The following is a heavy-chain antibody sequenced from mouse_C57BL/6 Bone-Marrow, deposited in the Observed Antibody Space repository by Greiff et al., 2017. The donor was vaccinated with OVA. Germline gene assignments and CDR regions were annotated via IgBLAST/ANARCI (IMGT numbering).Heavy chain of an antibody. V-gene: IGHV1-53*01. D-gene: IGHD1-1*01. CDR3: AREGAVMDAMDY. Sequence: VQLQQPGTELVKPGASVKLSCKASGYTFTSYWMHWVKQRPGQGLEWIGNINPSNGGTNYNEKFKSKATLTVDKSSSTAYMQLSSLTSEDAAVYYCAREGAVMDAMDYWGQGTSVTVSS. CDR2: INPSNGGT. J-gene: IGHJ4*01. CDR1: GYTFTSYW.